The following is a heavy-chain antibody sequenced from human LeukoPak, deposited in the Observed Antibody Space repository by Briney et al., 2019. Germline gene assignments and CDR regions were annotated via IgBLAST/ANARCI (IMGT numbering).Heavy chain of an antibody. V-gene: IGHV4-59*01. Sequence: SETLSLTCTVSGGSISSYYWSWIRQPPGKGLEWIGYIYYSGSTNYNPSLKSRVTISEDTSKNQFSLKLRSVTAADTAVYYCARVIMSSVYYYYMDVWGKGTTVTVSS. CDR3: ARVIMSSVYYYYMDV. J-gene: IGHJ6*03. CDR1: GGSISSYY. D-gene: IGHD3-3*01. CDR2: IYYSGST.